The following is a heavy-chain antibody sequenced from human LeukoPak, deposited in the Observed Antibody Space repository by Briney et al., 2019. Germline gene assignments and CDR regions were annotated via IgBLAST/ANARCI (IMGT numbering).Heavy chain of an antibody. D-gene: IGHD1-26*01. J-gene: IGHJ4*02. CDR1: GFTFSSYA. V-gene: IGHV3-30*04. CDR3: ARDRWELDGYFDY. CDR2: ISYDGSNK. Sequence: GGSLRPSCAASGFTFSSYAMHWVRQAPGKGLEWVAVISYDGSNKYYADSVKGRFTISRDNSKNTLYLQMNSLRAEDTAVYYCARDRWELDGYFDYWGQGTLVTVSS.